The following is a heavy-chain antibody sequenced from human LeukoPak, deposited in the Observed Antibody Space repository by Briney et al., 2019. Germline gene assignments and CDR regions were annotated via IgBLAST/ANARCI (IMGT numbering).Heavy chain of an antibody. Sequence: ASVKVSCKASGGTFSSYAISWVRQAPGQGLEWMGGIIPIFGTAHYAQKFQGRVTITADKSTSTAYMELSSLRSEDTAVYYCAGGADSGYSSDNWGQGTLVTVSS. J-gene: IGHJ4*02. D-gene: IGHD3-9*01. V-gene: IGHV1-69*06. CDR1: GGTFSSYA. CDR3: AGGADSGYSSDN. CDR2: IIPIFGTA.